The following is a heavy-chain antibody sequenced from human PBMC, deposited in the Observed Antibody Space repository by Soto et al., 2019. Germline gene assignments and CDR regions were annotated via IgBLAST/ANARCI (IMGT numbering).Heavy chain of an antibody. CDR3: AHRRGADYKGCFHY. D-gene: IGHD4-4*01. V-gene: IGHV2-5*01. J-gene: IGHJ4*02. CDR2: IYWSDEK. Sequence: QITLKESGPTLVKPTQTLTLTCTFSGFSLSTRGVGVGWIRQPPGKALEWLALIYWSDEKRYSPSLSSRLTITKDTSKNQVVLTMTNMDPVDTATYYCAHRRGADYKGCFHYWGQGTLVTVSS. CDR1: GFSLSTRGVG.